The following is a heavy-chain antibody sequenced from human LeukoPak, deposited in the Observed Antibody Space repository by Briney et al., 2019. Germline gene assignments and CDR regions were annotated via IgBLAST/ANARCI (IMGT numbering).Heavy chain of an antibody. V-gene: IGHV3-9*01. CDR1: GFTFDDYA. CDR2: ISWNSGSI. J-gene: IGHJ4*02. Sequence: GGSLRLSCAASGFTFDDYAMHWVRHAPGKGLQWVSGISWNSGSIEYADSVKGRSTISRDNAKNSLYLQMNSLAAEDTALYYCAKAPLRWGSYYFDYWGQGTLVTVSS. CDR3: AKAPLRWGSYYFDY. D-gene: IGHD4-23*01.